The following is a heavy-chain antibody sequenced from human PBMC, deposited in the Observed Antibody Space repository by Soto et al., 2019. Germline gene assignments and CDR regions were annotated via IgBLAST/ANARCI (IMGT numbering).Heavy chain of an antibody. V-gene: IGHV3-30-3*01. D-gene: IGHD4-17*01. CDR1: GFTFSSYA. J-gene: IGHJ6*02. CDR2: ISYDGSNK. CDR3: AREVSVYGGKNYYYYGMDV. Sequence: QVQLVESGGGVVQPGRSLRLSCAASGFTFSSYAMHWVRQAPGKGLEWVAVISYDGSNKYYADSVKGRFTISRDNSKNTLYLQMNSLRAQDTAVYYCAREVSVYGGKNYYYYGMDVWGQGTTVTVSS.